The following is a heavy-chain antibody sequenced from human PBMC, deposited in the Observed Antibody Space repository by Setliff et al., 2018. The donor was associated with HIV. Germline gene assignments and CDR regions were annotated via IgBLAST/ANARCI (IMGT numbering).Heavy chain of an antibody. CDR2: INHSGST. D-gene: IGHD2-8*01. J-gene: IGHJ5*02. CDR3: ARRGRDGVLIVFATGFDP. V-gene: IGHV4-34*01. Sequence: SETLSLTCAVYGGSFSGYYWSWIRQPPGKGLEWIGEINHSGSTNYNPSLKSRVTISVDTSKNQFSLKLSSVTAADTAVYYCARRGRDGVLIVFATGFDPWGQGTLVTVSS. CDR1: GGSFSGYY.